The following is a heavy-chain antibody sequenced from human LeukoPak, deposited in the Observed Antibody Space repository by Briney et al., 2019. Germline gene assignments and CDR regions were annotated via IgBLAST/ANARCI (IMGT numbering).Heavy chain of an antibody. CDR2: IYPGDSDT. V-gene: IGHV5-51*01. J-gene: IGHJ4*02. Sequence: GESLQISCRGSEYSFTSYWIGWVRQMPGKGLEWMGIIYPGDSDTRYSPSFQGQVTISAHKSISTAYLQWNSLKASDTAMYYCARSALLDYWGQGTLVTVSS. CDR3: ARSALLDY. CDR1: EYSFTSYW.